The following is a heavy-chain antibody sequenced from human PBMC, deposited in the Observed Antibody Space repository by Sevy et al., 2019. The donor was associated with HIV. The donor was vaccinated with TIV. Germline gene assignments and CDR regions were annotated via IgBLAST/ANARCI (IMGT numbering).Heavy chain of an antibody. CDR1: EFTFNDDF. D-gene: IGHD3-10*01. CDR3: AGGRDDYASGRRHPYYYYHGMDV. J-gene: IGHJ6*02. Sequence: GGSLRLSCVGSEFTFNDDFMTWVRQAPGKGLEWVSSISSRSTYIYYADSVKGRFTISRDNAKNSMFLQMNSLRPEDTAVYYWAGGRDDYASGRRHPYYYYHGMDVWGQGTTVTVSS. CDR2: ISSRSTYI. V-gene: IGHV3-21*01.